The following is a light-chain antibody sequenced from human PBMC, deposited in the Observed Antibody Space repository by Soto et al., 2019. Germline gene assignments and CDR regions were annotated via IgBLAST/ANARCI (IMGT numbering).Light chain of an antibody. CDR1: HLVLYSPNHKNY. Sequence: DILMTQSPDSLAVSLGARAAINFKISHLVLYSPNHKNYLAWYQQKPGQPPKLLIYWASTRESGVPDRFSGSGSGTDFTLTISSLQAEDVAVYYCQQYYTTPLTFGGGTKVDIK. CDR3: QQYYTTPLT. J-gene: IGKJ4*01. CDR2: WAS. V-gene: IGKV4-1*01.